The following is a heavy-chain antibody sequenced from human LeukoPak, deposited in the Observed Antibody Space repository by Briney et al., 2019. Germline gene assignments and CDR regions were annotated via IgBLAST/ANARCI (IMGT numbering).Heavy chain of an antibody. V-gene: IGHV4-59*01. Sequence: KPSETLSLTCTVSGGSFSSYYWSWIPQPPGEGLEWIGYIYYSGSTTYNPSLKSRVTMSVDTSNNQFSLKLSSVTAADTAVYYCATIINITMIDNDDMDVWGKGTTVTVSS. D-gene: IGHD3-22*01. CDR3: ATIINITMIDNDDMDV. J-gene: IGHJ6*03. CDR1: GGSFSSYY. CDR2: IYYSGST.